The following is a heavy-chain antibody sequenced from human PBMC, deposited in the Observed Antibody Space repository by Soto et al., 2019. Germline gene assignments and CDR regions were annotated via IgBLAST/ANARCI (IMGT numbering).Heavy chain of an antibody. CDR2: ISSSSSYI. J-gene: IGHJ5*02. CDR3: ARDRSSSGWFDP. V-gene: IGHV3-21*01. D-gene: IGHD6-6*01. CDR1: GFTFSSYS. Sequence: EVQLVESGGGLVKPGGSLRLSSAASGFTFSSYSMKWVRQAPGKGLEWVSSISSSSSYIYYADSVKGRFTISRDNAKNSLYLQMNSLRAEDTAVYYCARDRSSSGWFDPWGQGTLVTVSS.